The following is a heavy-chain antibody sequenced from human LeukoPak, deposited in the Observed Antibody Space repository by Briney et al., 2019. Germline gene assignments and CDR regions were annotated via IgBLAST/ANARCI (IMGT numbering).Heavy chain of an antibody. J-gene: IGHJ4*02. V-gene: IGHV1-2*02. CDR2: INPNSGGT. D-gene: IGHD3-10*01. CDR1: GYTFTGYY. Sequence: ASVKVSCKASGYTFTGYYMHWVRQAPGQGLEWMGWINPNSGGTNYAQKFQGRVTMTRDTSISTAYMELSRLRSDDTAVYYCARENIRFGSGSHDYWGQGTLVTVSS. CDR3: ARENIRFGSGSHDY.